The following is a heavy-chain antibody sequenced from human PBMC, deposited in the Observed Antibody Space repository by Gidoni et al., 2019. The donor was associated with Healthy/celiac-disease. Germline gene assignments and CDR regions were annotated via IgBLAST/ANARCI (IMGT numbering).Heavy chain of an antibody. J-gene: IGHJ4*02. CDR1: GFSFSSYA. CDR3: AKDLGITGTTDY. V-gene: IGHV3-23*01. Sequence: EVQLLESGGGLVQPGGSLTLSCAASGFSFSSYAMSWVSRAPGKGLGWVAAISGSGGSTYYADSVKGRFAISRDNSKNTLYLQMNSLRAEDTAVYYCAKDLGITGTTDYWGQGTLVTVSS. CDR2: ISGSGGST. D-gene: IGHD1-20*01.